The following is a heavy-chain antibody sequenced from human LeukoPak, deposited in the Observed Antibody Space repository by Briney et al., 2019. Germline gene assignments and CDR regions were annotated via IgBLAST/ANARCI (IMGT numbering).Heavy chain of an antibody. D-gene: IGHD1-26*01. CDR1: GGSISRHY. CDR3: ARHVDGFGATHDAFII. CDR2: IYYSGST. Sequence: SETLSLTCTVSGGSISRHYWSWIRQPPGKGLEWIGYIYYSGSTNYNPSLESRVTISVDTSKNQFSLNLSSVTAADTAVYYCARHVDGFGATHDAFIIWGQGTMVTVSS. J-gene: IGHJ3*02. V-gene: IGHV4-59*08.